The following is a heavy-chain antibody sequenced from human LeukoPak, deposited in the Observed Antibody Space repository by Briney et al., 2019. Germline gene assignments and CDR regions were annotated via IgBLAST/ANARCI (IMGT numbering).Heavy chain of an antibody. D-gene: IGHD1-1*01. CDR2: FSCSGST. J-gene: IGHJ4*02. Sequence: PSETLSLTCGVYGGSFSGYYWSWIRQAPGKGLEWIGSFSCSGSTYYNPSLKSRVTISVDTSKSQFSLYMDSVTAADTAVYYCARDWNRYAYWGQGTLVTVSS. V-gene: IGHV4-34*11. CDR3: ARDWNRYAY. CDR1: GGSFSGYY.